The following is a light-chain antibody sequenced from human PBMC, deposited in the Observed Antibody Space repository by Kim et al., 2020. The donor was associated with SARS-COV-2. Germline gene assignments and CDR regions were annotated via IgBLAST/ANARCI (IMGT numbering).Light chain of an antibody. J-gene: IGLJ2*01. CDR2: EVS. V-gene: IGLV2-23*02. Sequence: QSITISCSGTSSDVGSYNVVSWYQQHPGKAPKLMIYEVSKRPSGISNRFSGSKSGNTASLTISGLQAEDEADYYCCSYAGSSILIFGGGTQLTVL. CDR1: SSDVGSYNV. CDR3: CSYAGSSILI.